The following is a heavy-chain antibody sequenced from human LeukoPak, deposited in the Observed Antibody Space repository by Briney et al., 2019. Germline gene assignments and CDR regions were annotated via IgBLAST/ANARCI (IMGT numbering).Heavy chain of an antibody. J-gene: IGHJ4*02. CDR3: ARGLTVTPDY. CDR2: INHSGST. Sequence: SETLSLTCAVYGGSFSGYYWSWIRQPPGKGLEWIGEINHSGSTNYNPSLKSRVTISVDTSKNQFSLKLSSVTAADTAVYYCARGLTVTPDYWGQGTLVTLSS. D-gene: IGHD4-17*01. CDR1: GGSFSGYY. V-gene: IGHV4-34*01.